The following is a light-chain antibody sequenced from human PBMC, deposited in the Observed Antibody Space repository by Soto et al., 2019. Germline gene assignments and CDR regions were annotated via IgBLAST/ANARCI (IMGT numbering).Light chain of an antibody. CDR3: SSYRDSSILYV. CDR1: TSDVGGYNY. Sequence: QSALTQPASVSGSPGQSIAISCTGTTSDVGGYNYVSWYQQHPGKAPKVILYEVSNRPSGVSDRFSGTKSGNTASLTISGLQAEDEADYYCSSYRDSSILYVFXTGTKVTVL. J-gene: IGLJ1*01. CDR2: EVS. V-gene: IGLV2-14*01.